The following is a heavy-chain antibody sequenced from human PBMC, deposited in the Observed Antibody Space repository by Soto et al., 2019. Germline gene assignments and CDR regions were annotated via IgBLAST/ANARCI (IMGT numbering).Heavy chain of an antibody. J-gene: IGHJ6*02. CDR2: IKSKTDGGTT. Sequence: GGSLRLSCAASGFTFSNAWMSWVRQAPGKGLEWVGRIKSKTDGGTTDYAAPVKGRFTISRDDSKNTLYLQMNSLRAEDTAVYYCAKDLPSIYDFWSGYSSYYYGMDVWGQGTTVTVSS. CDR3: AKDLPSIYDFWSGYSSYYYGMDV. CDR1: GFTFSNAW. V-gene: IGHV3-15*01. D-gene: IGHD3-3*01.